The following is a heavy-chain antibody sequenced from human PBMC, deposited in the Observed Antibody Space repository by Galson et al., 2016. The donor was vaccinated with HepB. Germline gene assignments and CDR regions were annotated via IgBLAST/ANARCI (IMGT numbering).Heavy chain of an antibody. CDR3: AKEGGISTTMLDYYYHYDMDV. Sequence: SLRLSCAASGFTFSDAWMNWVRQAPGKGLEWVAVISYDGTNTYYVDSVKGRFTISRDNSKNTLFLQMDSLRLEDTAAYYCAKEGGISTTMLDYYYHYDMDVWGQGTTVTVSS. V-gene: IGHV3-30*18. CDR1: GFTFSDAW. D-gene: IGHD3-10*02. J-gene: IGHJ6*02. CDR2: ISYDGTNT.